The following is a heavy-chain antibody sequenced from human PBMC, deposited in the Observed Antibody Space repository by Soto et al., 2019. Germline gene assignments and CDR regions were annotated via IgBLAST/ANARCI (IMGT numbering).Heavy chain of an antibody. CDR3: ARGSSIAGRYYGMDV. CDR2: NYYSGIT. CDR1: GGSISSGGYY. V-gene: IGHV4-31*03. D-gene: IGHD6-6*01. Sequence: QVQLQESGPGLVKPSQTLPLTCTVSGGSISSGGYYWTWIRQHPGKGLEWIGYNYYSGITYYNPSLKSRVTISLATPKNQFALKLSSVTAADTAVYYCARGSSIAGRYYGMDVWGQGTTVTVSS. J-gene: IGHJ6*02.